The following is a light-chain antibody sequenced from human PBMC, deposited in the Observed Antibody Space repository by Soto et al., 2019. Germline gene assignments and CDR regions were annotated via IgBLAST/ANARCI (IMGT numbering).Light chain of an antibody. CDR2: GAS. J-gene: IGKJ2*01. CDR3: QQRDTAPHT. CDR1: QTISTH. V-gene: IGKV1-39*01. Sequence: DIQMPQSPSSLSASVGDRVTITCRASQTISTHLHWYQHKPGKAPNLLFYGASSLQTGVPSRFSGSGSGTDFTLSINSLQPEDFATYYCQQRDTAPHTFGQGTELEI.